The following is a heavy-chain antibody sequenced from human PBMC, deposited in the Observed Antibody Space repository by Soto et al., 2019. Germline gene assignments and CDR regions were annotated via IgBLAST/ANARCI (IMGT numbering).Heavy chain of an antibody. J-gene: IGHJ4*02. CDR2: ISSSSSYI. V-gene: IGHV3-21*01. D-gene: IGHD4-17*01. CDR3: ARINGGWGPLSPYPFDY. CDR1: GFIFSRSA. Sequence: PVGSLRLSCAASGFIFSRSAMNWVRQAPGKGLEWVSSISSSSSYIYYADSVKGRFTISRDNAKNSLYLQMNSLRAEDTAVYYCARINGGWGPLSPYPFDYWGQGALVTVSS.